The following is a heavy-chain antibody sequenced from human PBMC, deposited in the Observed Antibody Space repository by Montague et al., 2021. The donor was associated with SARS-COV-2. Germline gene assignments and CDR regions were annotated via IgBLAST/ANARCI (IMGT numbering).Heavy chain of an antibody. V-gene: IGHV4-39*01. CDR3: ARHGWGWLRLLRPFDY. J-gene: IGHJ4*02. CDR2: IYYTGST. CDR1: GGSVSSSSYS. D-gene: IGHD5-12*01. Sequence: SETLSLTCTVSGGSVSSSSYSWAWIPQPPGKGLEGIGSIYYTGSTYYNPSLRSQFTISVDTSKNQFSLKLSSVTAADTAVYYCARHGWGWLRLLRPFDYWGQGTLVTVSS.